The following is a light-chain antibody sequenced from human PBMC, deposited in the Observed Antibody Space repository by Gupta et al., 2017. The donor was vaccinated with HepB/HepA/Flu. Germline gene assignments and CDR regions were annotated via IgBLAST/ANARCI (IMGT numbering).Light chain of an antibody. Sequence: SYELTQTPSVSVSPGQTANFTCSGDKLGDKYVYWYQQKSGQPPVLVIYQSNKRPSGIPERFSGSNSGNTAALTXSXTQTMDXAYYYCQAWDSSTGVVFGGGTKLTV. CDR2: QSN. CDR3: QAWDSSTGVV. J-gene: IGLJ2*01. V-gene: IGLV3-1*01. CDR1: KLGDKY.